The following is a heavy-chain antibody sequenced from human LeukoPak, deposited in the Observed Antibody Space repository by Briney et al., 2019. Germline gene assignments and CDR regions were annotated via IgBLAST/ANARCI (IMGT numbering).Heavy chain of an antibody. D-gene: IGHD3-10*01. Sequence: SGTLSLTCAVSGGSISSSNWWSWVRQPPGKGLEWIGEIYHSGSTNYNPSLKSRVTISVDKSKNQFSLKLSSVTAADTAAYYCARVRGSGSPVPFDYWGQGTLVTVSS. V-gene: IGHV4-4*02. CDR2: IYHSGST. CDR3: ARVRGSGSPVPFDY. CDR1: GGSISSSNW. J-gene: IGHJ4*02.